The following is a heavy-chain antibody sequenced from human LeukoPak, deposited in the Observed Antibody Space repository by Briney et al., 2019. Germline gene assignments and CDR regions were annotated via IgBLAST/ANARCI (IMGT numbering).Heavy chain of an antibody. CDR1: GGAFSSYA. CDR2: IIPIFGTA. CDR3: AREGNGGNSPNFDY. D-gene: IGHD4-23*01. V-gene: IGHV1-69*01. J-gene: IGHJ4*02. Sequence: SVKVSCKASGGAFSSYAISWVRQAPGQGLEWLGGIIPIFGTANYAQKFQGRVTITADESTSTAYMELSSLRSEDTAVYYCAREGNGGNSPNFDYWGQGTLVTVSS.